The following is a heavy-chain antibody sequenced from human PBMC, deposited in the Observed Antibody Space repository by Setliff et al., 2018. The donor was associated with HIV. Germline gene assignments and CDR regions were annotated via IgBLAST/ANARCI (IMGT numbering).Heavy chain of an antibody. CDR2: IYISRST. J-gene: IGHJ4*02. D-gene: IGHD3-16*01. Sequence: PSETLSLTCTVSGGSVNSQSDYWTWIRQPAGKGLEWLGHIYISRSTNYNPSFMGRVAMSVDRSKNQFSLKLSSVTAADTAVYHCARARGSTLYINTFDSWGQGTLVTVSS. CDR1: GGSVNSQSDY. V-gene: IGHV4-61*09. CDR3: ARARGSTLYINTFDS.